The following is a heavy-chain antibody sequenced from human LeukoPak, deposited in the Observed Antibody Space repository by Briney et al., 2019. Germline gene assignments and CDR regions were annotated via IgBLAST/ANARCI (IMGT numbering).Heavy chain of an antibody. J-gene: IGHJ6*02. CDR3: AREDATYYGMDV. Sequence: SVKVSCKASGGTFSSYAISWVRQAPGQGLEWMGRIIPILGIANYAQKFQGRVTITADKSTSTAYMELSSLRSEDTAVYYCAREDATYYGMDVWGQGTTVTVSS. CDR1: GGTFSSYA. V-gene: IGHV1-69*04. CDR2: IIPILGIA.